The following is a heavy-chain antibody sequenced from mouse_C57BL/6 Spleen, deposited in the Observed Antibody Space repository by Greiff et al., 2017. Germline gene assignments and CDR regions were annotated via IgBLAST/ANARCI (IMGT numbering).Heavy chain of an antibody. Sequence: VQLQESGPELVKPGASVKISCKASGYAFSSSWMNWVKQRPGKGLEWIGRNYPGDGDTNYNGKFKGKATLTADKSSSTAYMQLSSLTSEDSAVYFCARSGGEFDYWGQGTTLTVSS. CDR3: ARSGGEFDY. V-gene: IGHV1-82*01. D-gene: IGHD3-1*01. CDR1: GYAFSSSW. J-gene: IGHJ2*01. CDR2: NYPGDGDT.